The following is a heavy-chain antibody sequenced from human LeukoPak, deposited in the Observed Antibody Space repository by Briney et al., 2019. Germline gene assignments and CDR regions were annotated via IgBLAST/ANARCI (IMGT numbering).Heavy chain of an antibody. CDR1: GFPFSSHG. CDR3: ARNYGDYVVGAFDI. Sequence: GGSLRLSCAASGFPFSSHGMSWVRQAPGKGLVWVSRINSDGSSTSYADSVKGRFTISRDNAKNTLYLQMNSLRAEDTAVYYCARNYGDYVVGAFDIWGQGTMVTVSS. D-gene: IGHD4-17*01. J-gene: IGHJ3*02. CDR2: INSDGSST. V-gene: IGHV3-74*01.